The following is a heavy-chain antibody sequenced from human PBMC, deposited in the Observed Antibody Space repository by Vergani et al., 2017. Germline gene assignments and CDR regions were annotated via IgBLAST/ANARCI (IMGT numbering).Heavy chain of an antibody. D-gene: IGHD3-10*01. CDR2: ISGDGGST. Sequence: EVQLVESGGGVVQPGGSLRLSGAASGFPFDDYAMHWVRQAPGKGLEWVSLISGDGGSTYYADSVKGRFTISRDNSKNSLYLQMNSLRTEDTALYYCAKDRTLYGSGKRGCFDYWGQGTLVTVSS. CDR1: GFPFDDYA. J-gene: IGHJ4*02. CDR3: AKDRTLYGSGKRGCFDY. V-gene: IGHV3-43*02.